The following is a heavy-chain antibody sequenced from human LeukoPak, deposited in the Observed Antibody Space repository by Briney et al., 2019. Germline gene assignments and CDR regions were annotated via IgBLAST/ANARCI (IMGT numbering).Heavy chain of an antibody. CDR2: ISSSSSTI. J-gene: IGHJ6*02. Sequence: GGSLRLSCAASGFTFSSYSMNWVRQAPGKGLEWVSYISSSSSTIYYADSVKGRFTISRDNAKNSLYLRMNSLRAEDTAVYYCARDSSSALDFFYYYGMDVWGQGTTVTVSS. CDR1: GFTFSSYS. V-gene: IGHV3-48*01. D-gene: IGHD6-6*01. CDR3: ARDSSSALDFFYYYGMDV.